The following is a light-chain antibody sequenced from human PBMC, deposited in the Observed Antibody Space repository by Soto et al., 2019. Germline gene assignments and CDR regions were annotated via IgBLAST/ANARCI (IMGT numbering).Light chain of an antibody. J-gene: IGKJ2*01. CDR3: PQYGSSPSST. CDR1: QSVSSSSY. Sequence: EIVLTQSPGTLSLSPGERATLSCRASQSVSSSSYLAWYQQKPGQAPRLLIYGASSRATGIPDRFSGSGSATDFTLTISRLEPEDFAVYYCPQYGSSPSSTFGQGTKLEFK. CDR2: GAS. V-gene: IGKV3-20*01.